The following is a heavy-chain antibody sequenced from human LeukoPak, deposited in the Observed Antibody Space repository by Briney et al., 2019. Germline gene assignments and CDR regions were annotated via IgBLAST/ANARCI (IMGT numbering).Heavy chain of an antibody. Sequence: SETLSLTCNVSGASINTYYWSWIRQSAGGGLEFIGRVYTSGSPDYNPSLKSRVTISVDTSRNQFSLKLSSVTAADTAVYYCARGGIPDYWGQGILVTVSS. J-gene: IGHJ4*02. V-gene: IGHV4-4*07. D-gene: IGHD2-21*01. CDR3: ARGGIPDY. CDR2: VYTSGSP. CDR1: GASINTYY.